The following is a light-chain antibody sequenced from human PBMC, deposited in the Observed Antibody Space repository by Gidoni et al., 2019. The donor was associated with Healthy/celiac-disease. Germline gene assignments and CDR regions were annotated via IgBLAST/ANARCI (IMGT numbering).Light chain of an antibody. CDR1: QDISNY. Sequence: DIQMTQSPSSLSASVGDRVTITCQASQDISNYLNWYQQKPGKAPKLLTYDASNLETGVPSRFSGSGSGTDFTFTISSLQHEDIATYYCQQYDNLRITFGPGTKVDIK. J-gene: IGKJ3*01. CDR3: QQYDNLRIT. V-gene: IGKV1-33*01. CDR2: DAS.